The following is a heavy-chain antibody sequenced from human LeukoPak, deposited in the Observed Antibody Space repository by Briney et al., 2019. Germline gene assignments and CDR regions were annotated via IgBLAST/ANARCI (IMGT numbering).Heavy chain of an antibody. Sequence: PGGSLRLSCAASGFTFSSYGMHWVRQAPGKGLEWVAVISYDGSNKYYADSVRGRFTISRDNSKNTLYLQMNSLRAEDTAVYYCAKALSLFYYYGMDVWGQGTTVTVSS. V-gene: IGHV3-30*18. CDR3: AKALSLFYYYGMDV. CDR1: GFTFSSYG. CDR2: ISYDGSNK. D-gene: IGHD3-3*01. J-gene: IGHJ6*02.